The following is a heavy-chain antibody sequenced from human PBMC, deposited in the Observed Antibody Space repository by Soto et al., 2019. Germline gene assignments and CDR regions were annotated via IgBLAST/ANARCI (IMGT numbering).Heavy chain of an antibody. Sequence: QPXGSLRLSCASSGFTFSSYWMHCVRQAPGKGLVWVSRMNSDGSTTNYADSVKGRFTISRDNARNTLYLQMNSLRAEDTAVYYCVRDGYPASVYGVDVLGQTTTVTLSS. V-gene: IGHV3-74*01. CDR1: GFTFSSYW. D-gene: IGHD1-1*01. J-gene: IGHJ6*02. CDR3: VRDGYPASVYGVDV. CDR2: MNSDGSTT.